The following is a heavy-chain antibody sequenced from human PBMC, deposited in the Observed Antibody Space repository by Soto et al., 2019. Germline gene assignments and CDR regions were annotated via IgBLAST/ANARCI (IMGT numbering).Heavy chain of an antibody. Sequence: QVQLVESGGGVVQPGRSLRLSCAASGFTFSSYAMHWVRQAPGKGLEWVAVISYDGSNKYYADSVKGRFTISRDNSKNTLYLQMNSLRAEDTAVYYCARDRAYDSRGYCFDYWGQGTLVTVSS. D-gene: IGHD3-22*01. CDR1: GFTFSSYA. J-gene: IGHJ4*02. V-gene: IGHV3-30-3*01. CDR2: ISYDGSNK. CDR3: ARDRAYDSRGYCFDY.